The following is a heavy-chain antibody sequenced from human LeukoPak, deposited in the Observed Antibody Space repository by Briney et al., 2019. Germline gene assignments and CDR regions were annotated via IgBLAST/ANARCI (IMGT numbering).Heavy chain of an antibody. J-gene: IGHJ4*02. D-gene: IGHD6-19*01. CDR1: GGTFSSYA. CDR2: IIPIFGTA. Sequence: SVKVSCKASGGTFSSYAISWVREAPGQGLEWMGRIIPIFGTANYAQKFQGRVTITADKSTSTAYMELSSLRSEGTAVYYCARGSSAGYSSGWSDYWGQGTLVTVSS. V-gene: IGHV1-69*06. CDR3: ARGSSAGYSSGWSDY.